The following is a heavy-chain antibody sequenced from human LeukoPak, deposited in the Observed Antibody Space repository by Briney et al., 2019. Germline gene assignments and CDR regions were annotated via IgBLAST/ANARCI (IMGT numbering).Heavy chain of an antibody. CDR1: GGSISSYY. D-gene: IGHD4-23*01. J-gene: IGHJ4*02. V-gene: IGHV4-59*01. CDR2: IYYSGST. CDR3: ARALSSSGGRSRGFDY. Sequence: PSETLSLTCTVSGGSISSYYWSWIRQPPGKGLEWIGYIYYSGSTNYNPSLKSRVTISIDTSKNQFSLKLSSVTAADTAVYYCARALSSSGGRSRGFDYWGQGTLVTVSS.